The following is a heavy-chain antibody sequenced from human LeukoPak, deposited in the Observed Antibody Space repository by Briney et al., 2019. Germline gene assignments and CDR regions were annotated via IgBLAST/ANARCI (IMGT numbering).Heavy chain of an antibody. V-gene: IGHV3-21*01. CDR1: GFTFNIYS. Sequence: GGSLRLSCVASGFTFNIYSMNWVRQAPGKGLEWVSSIGSSSYNINYADSVKGRFTISRDNAKNSLFLQMNSLRAEVTAVYFCARDLAYYYDSSYDWGQGTLVTVSS. CDR2: IGSSSYNI. D-gene: IGHD3-22*01. J-gene: IGHJ4*02. CDR3: ARDLAYYYDSSYD.